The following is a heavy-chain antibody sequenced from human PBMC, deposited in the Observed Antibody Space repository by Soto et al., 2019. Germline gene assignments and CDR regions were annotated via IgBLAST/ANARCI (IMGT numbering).Heavy chain of an antibody. J-gene: IGHJ6*02. CDR1: GFTFSSYS. Sequence: PGGSLRLSCAASGFTFSSYSMNWVRQAPGKXLEWVSSISSSSSYIYYADSVKGRFTISRDNAKNSLYLQMNSLRAEDTAVYYCARDPPTYCSSTSCYVWGSGMDVWGQGTTVTVSS. V-gene: IGHV3-21*01. D-gene: IGHD2-2*01. CDR3: ARDPPTYCSSTSCYVWGSGMDV. CDR2: ISSSSSYI.